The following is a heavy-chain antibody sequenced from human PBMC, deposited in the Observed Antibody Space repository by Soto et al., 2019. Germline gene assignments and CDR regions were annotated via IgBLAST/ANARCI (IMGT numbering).Heavy chain of an antibody. V-gene: IGHV3-23*01. J-gene: IGHJ4*02. CDR3: AREDDFWSGFYCLGY. Sequence: PGGSLRLSCAASGFTCSNYGMSWVRQAPGKGLEWVSGISGGVIHTYYADSVKGRFSISRDNSKNTLYLLMDSLRGEDTAVYYCAREDDFWSGFYCLGYWGQGTLVTVSS. D-gene: IGHD3-3*01. CDR1: GFTCSNYG. CDR2: ISGGVIHT.